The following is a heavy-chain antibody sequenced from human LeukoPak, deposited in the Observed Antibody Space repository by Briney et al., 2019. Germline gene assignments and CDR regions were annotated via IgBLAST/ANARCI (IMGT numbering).Heavy chain of an antibody. Sequence: MTSETLPLTCTVSGGSISSSSYFWGWIRQPPGKGLEWIGSIYYSGSTYYNPSLKSRVTISVDTSKNQFSLKLSSVTAADTAVYYCARVRWGFLDYWGQGTLVTVSS. CDR1: GGSISSSSYF. CDR2: IYYSGST. D-gene: IGHD3-3*01. J-gene: IGHJ4*02. V-gene: IGHV4-39*07. CDR3: ARVRWGFLDY.